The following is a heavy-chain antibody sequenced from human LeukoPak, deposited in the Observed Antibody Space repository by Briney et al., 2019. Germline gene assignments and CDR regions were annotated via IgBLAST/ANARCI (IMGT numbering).Heavy chain of an antibody. Sequence: ASVKVSCKASGYTFTSYYMHWVRQAPGQGLEWMGIINPSGGSTSYAQKFQGRVTMTRDTSTSTVYMELSSLRSEDTAVYYCAGDRPLVVVVAATPAAYYYGMDVWGQGTTVTVSS. V-gene: IGHV1-46*01. D-gene: IGHD2-15*01. J-gene: IGHJ6*02. CDR3: AGDRPLVVVVAATPAAYYYGMDV. CDR2: INPSGGST. CDR1: GYTFTSYY.